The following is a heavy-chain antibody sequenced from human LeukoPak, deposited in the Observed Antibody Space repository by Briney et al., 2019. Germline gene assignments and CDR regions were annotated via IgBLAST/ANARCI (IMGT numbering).Heavy chain of an antibody. CDR3: ARLKPARYCSGGSCSRGGFDY. V-gene: IGHV4-59*08. CDR1: GGSISSYY. D-gene: IGHD2-15*01. J-gene: IGHJ4*02. Sequence: SETLSLTCTVSGGSISSYYWSWIRQPPGKGLEWIGYIYYSGSTNYNPSLKSRATISVDTSKNQFSLKLSSVTAADTAVYYCARLKPARYCSGGSCSRGGFDYWGQGTLVTVSS. CDR2: IYYSGST.